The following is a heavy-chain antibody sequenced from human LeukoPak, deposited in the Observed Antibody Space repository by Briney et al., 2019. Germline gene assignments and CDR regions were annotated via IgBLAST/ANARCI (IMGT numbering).Heavy chain of an antibody. D-gene: IGHD2-2*01. CDR1: GYTFNSYG. V-gene: IGHV1-18*01. Sequence: ASVKVSCKASGYTFNSYGISWVRQAPGQGLEWMGWISAYNGHTNYAQKFQGRVTMTTDTSTSTAYMDLRSLRSDDTAVYYCARGGTSGYSSTRHFWGGNYYFDYWGQGSLVTVSS. CDR3: ARGGTSGYSSTRHFWGGNYYFDY. CDR2: ISAYNGHT. J-gene: IGHJ4*02.